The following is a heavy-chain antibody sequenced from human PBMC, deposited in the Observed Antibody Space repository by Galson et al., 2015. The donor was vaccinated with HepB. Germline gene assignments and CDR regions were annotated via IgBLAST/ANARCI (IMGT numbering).Heavy chain of an antibody. Sequence: SLRLSCAASGFTFSTYAMHWVRQAPGRGLDWVGVIAYDSREKYFADSVKGRFTISRDNSESTLYLLINSLRPEDTAVYYCARAIRMPGTPENGFDVWGHGTMVTVSS. V-gene: IGHV3-30*04. J-gene: IGHJ3*01. CDR2: IAYDSREK. CDR1: GFTFSTYA. D-gene: IGHD6-13*01. CDR3: ARAIRMPGTPENGFDV.